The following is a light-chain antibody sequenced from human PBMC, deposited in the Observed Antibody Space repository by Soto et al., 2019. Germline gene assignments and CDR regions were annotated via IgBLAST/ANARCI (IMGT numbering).Light chain of an antibody. Sequence: DIQMTQSPSSLSASVGDRVTITCRASQGISNYLAWYQQKPGKVPKLLIYAASTLRSGVPSRFSGSGSGTDFTLTISNLQPEDVATYYCQKYDSAPLTFGPGTKVDIK. CDR3: QKYDSAPLT. CDR1: QGISNY. J-gene: IGKJ3*01. CDR2: AAS. V-gene: IGKV1-27*01.